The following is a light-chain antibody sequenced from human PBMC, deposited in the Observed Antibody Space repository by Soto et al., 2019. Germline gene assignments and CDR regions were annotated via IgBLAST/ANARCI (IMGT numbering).Light chain of an antibody. CDR1: SSNIGAGYD. Sequence: QSVLTQPPSVSGAPGQRVTISCTGSSSNIGAGYDVHWYQQFPGTAPKLLIYGNSNRPSGVPDRFSGSKSGTSASLAITGLQADDEADYYCQSYDSSLSGVFGSGTKATVL. V-gene: IGLV1-40*01. J-gene: IGLJ1*01. CDR3: QSYDSSLSGV. CDR2: GNS.